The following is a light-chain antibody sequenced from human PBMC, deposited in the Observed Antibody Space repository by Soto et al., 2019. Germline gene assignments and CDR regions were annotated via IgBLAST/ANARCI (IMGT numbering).Light chain of an antibody. CDR1: QSVSTY. J-gene: IGKJ4*01. CDR2: DAS. Sequence: EIVLTQSPATLSLSPGERGTLSCRASQSVSTYLAWYQQKPGQAPRLLIHDASNRATGIPARFSGSGSGTDFTLTISYIEPEDFAFYYCQQHSDWVTFGGGTKVEI. V-gene: IGKV3-11*01. CDR3: QQHSDWVT.